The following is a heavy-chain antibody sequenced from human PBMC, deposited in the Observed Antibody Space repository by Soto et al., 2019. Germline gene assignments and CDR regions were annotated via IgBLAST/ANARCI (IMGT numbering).Heavy chain of an antibody. D-gene: IGHD6-19*01. Sequence: QVQLVQSGAEVKKPGASVKVSCRASGYTFTSYGISWVRQAPGQGLEWMGWISSYNGNTNFAQKLQGRVTMTTDTSTSIAYMELRSLRSDDTDVYYCARVVATVAGTTGMDVWGQGTTVTVSS. V-gene: IGHV1-18*01. J-gene: IGHJ6*02. CDR2: ISSYNGNT. CDR3: ARVVATVAGTTGMDV. CDR1: GYTFTSYG.